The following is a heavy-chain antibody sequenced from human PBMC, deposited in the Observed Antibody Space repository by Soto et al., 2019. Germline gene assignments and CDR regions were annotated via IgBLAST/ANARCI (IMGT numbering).Heavy chain of an antibody. J-gene: IGHJ5*02. D-gene: IGHD7-27*01. CDR1: GASVSSGDYY. V-gene: IGHV4-30-4*01. CDR3: ARRVTGGGERFDP. CDR2: IYSSGNT. Sequence: SETLSLTCTVSGASVSSGDYYWTWIRQPPGKDLEWIGYIYSSGNTNYNPSLRSRVTMSKDTSKNQFSLNLTSVTAADTAVYYCARRVTGGGERFDPWGQGTLVTVSS.